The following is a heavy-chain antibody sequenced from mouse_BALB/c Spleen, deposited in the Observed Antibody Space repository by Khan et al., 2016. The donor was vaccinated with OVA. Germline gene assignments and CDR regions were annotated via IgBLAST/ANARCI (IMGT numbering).Heavy chain of an antibody. D-gene: IGHD1-1*01. V-gene: IGHV3-2*02. CDR1: GYSITSDYA. Sequence: EVQLQESGPGLVKPSQSLSLTCTVTGYSITSDYAWNWIRQFPGNKLEWMGYIRYSGSTSYNPYLKSRISITPDTSNNQAFLQLNSVTTEDTATYYCASGNYYGYAMDYWGQGTSVTVSS. CDR2: IRYSGST. CDR3: ASGNYYGYAMDY. J-gene: IGHJ4*01.